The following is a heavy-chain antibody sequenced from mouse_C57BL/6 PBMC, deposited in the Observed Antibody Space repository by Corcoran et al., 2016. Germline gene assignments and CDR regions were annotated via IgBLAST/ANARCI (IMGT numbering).Heavy chain of an antibody. CDR2: INTYSGVP. V-gene: IGHV9-3*01. D-gene: IGHD2-4*01. J-gene: IGHJ3*01. CDR3: VGIYDYAGFAY. CDR1: GYTFTTSG. Sequence: QIQLVQSGPELKKPGETVKISCKASGYTFTTSGMSWVKQAPGKGLKWMGWINTYSGVPTYADDFKGRFAFSLETSASTAYLQINNLKNEDTATYFCVGIYDYAGFAYWGQGTLVTVSA.